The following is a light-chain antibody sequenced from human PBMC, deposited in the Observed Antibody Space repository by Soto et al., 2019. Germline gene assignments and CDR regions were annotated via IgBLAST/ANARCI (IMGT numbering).Light chain of an antibody. CDR2: AAS. Sequence: DIQMPQSPSSLSASVGDRVTITCRASQSITRYLNWYQQKPGKAPKLLIYAASSLLSGVPSRFSASGSGTAFSLTISSLQPENFATYYCQQSYSTPRTFGQGTKVEIK. V-gene: IGKV1-39*01. CDR3: QQSYSTPRT. CDR1: QSITRY. J-gene: IGKJ1*01.